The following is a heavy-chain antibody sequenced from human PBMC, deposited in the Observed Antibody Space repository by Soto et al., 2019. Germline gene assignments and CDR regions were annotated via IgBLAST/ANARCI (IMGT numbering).Heavy chain of an antibody. CDR2: IYYTGTT. CDR1: GGSIRDYY. J-gene: IGHJ4*02. D-gene: IGHD3-22*01. V-gene: IGHV4-59*08. Sequence: SETLSLTCAVSGGSIRDYYWGWIRQSPGKVLEWIGYIYYTGTTKYNPSLKSRVTISVDSSNNHFSLKLDSVTAADTAVYYCARLGGYYQAFDSWGQGTLVTVSS. CDR3: ARLGGYYQAFDS.